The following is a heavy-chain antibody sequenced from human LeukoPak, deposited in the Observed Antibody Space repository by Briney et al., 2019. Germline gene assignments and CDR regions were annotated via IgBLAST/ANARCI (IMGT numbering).Heavy chain of an antibody. CDR1: GGTFSSYA. J-gene: IGHJ4*02. D-gene: IGHD4-17*01. CDR2: IIPIFGTA. Sequence: WASVKVSCKASGGTFSSYAISWVRQAPGQGLEWMGGIIPIFGTANYAQKFQGRVTITADESTSTAYMELSSLRSEDTAVYYCARDHPDYGNDYWGQGTLVTVSS. CDR3: ARDHPDYGNDY. V-gene: IGHV1-69*13.